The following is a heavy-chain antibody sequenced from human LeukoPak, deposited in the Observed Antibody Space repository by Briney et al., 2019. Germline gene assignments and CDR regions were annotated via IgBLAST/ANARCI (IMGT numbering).Heavy chain of an antibody. J-gene: IGHJ4*02. CDR1: GYTLTELS. CDR2: FDPEDGET. Sequence: ASVKVSCKVSGYTLTELSMHWVRQAPGKGLEWMGGFDPEDGETIYAQRFQGRVTTTEDTSTDTAYMELSSLRSEDTAMYYCATLAPTRYSSGWYLSRFDCWGQGTLVTVSS. V-gene: IGHV1-24*01. CDR3: ATLAPTRYSSGWYLSRFDC. D-gene: IGHD6-19*01.